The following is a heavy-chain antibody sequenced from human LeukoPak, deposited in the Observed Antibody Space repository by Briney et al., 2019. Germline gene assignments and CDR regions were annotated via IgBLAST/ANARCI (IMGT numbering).Heavy chain of an antibody. CDR3: ASLSYYNRDAFDI. V-gene: IGHV4-59*01. CDR2: IYYSGST. CDR1: GGSISSYY. Sequence: PSETLSLTCTVSGGSISSYYWSWIRQPPGKGLEWIGYIYYSGSTNYNPSLKSRVTISVDTSKNQFSLKLSSVTAADTAVCYCASLSYYNRDAFDIWGQGTMVTVSS. D-gene: IGHD1-26*01. J-gene: IGHJ3*02.